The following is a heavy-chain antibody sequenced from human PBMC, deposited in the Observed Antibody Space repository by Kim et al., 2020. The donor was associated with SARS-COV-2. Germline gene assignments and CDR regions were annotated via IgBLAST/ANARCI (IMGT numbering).Heavy chain of an antibody. CDR2: TYFRSKWYN. D-gene: IGHD1-1*01. J-gene: IGHJ5*02. CDR3: ARDRLEGDGGTRWFDP. CDR1: GDSVSSKSAA. Sequence: SQTLSLTCAISGDSVSSKSAAWNWIRQSPSRGLEWLGRTYFRSKWYNDYALFVRSRITINPDPSRNQFSLQLNSVTPEDTAVYFCARDRLEGDGGTRWFDPWGQGTLVTASS. V-gene: IGHV6-1*01.